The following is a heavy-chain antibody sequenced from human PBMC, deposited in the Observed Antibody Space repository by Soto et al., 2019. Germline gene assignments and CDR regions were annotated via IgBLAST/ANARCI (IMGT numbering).Heavy chain of an antibody. J-gene: IGHJ4*02. CDR3: ARDAPPDDY. CDR2: ISSRSSTI. Sequence: EVQLVESGGGLVQPGGSLRLSCAASGFTFSSYSMNWVRQAPGKGLEWVSYISSRSSTIYYAVSVKGRFTISRDNAKNSLYLQVNSVRAEDTAVYYCARDAPPDDYWGQGTLVTVSS. V-gene: IGHV3-48*01. CDR1: GFTFSSYS.